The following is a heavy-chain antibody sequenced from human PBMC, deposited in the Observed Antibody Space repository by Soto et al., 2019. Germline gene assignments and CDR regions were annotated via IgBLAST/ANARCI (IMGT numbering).Heavy chain of an antibody. Sequence: GASVKVSCKASGYTFTSYGISWVRQAPGQGLEWMGWISAYNGNTNYAQKLQGRVTMTTDTSTSTAYMELRSLRSDDTAVYYCARDRGYSYVQNGVVFDYWGQGTLVTVSS. V-gene: IGHV1-18*01. J-gene: IGHJ4*02. CDR1: GYTFTSYG. CDR3: ARDRGYSYVQNGVVFDY. D-gene: IGHD5-18*01. CDR2: ISAYNGNT.